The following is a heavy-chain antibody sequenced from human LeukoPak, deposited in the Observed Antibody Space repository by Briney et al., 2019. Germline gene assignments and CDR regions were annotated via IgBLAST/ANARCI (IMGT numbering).Heavy chain of an antibody. CDR1: GFTFSSYG. J-gene: IGHJ4*02. CDR3: ARIGGSGWAYFDY. Sequence: GGSLRLSCAASGFTFSSYGINWVRQAPGKGREWVSSISSGNTYIYYADSVKGRFTISRDNAKNSLDLQMNSLRAEDTAVYYCARIGGSGWAYFDYWGQGTLVTVSS. V-gene: IGHV3-21*01. CDR2: ISSGNTYI. D-gene: IGHD6-19*01.